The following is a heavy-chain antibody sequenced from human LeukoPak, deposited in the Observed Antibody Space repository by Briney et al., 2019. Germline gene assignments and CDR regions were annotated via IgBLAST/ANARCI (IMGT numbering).Heavy chain of an antibody. CDR1: GFTFSSYW. D-gene: IGHD2-15*01. CDR2: IKQDGSEQ. J-gene: IGHJ4*02. V-gene: IGHV3-7*05. CDR3: AGGQGWLLDY. Sequence: PGGSLRLSCAASGFTFSSYWMTWVRRAPGEGLEWVANIKQDGSEQYYVDSVRGRFTISRDNAKNSLFLQMNSLRVEDTAVYYCAGGQGWLLDYWGQGALVTVSS.